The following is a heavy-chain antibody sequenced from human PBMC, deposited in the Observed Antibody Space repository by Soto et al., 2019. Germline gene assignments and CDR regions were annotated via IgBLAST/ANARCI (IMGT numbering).Heavy chain of an antibody. J-gene: IGHJ4*02. V-gene: IGHV1-3*01. Sequence: ASVKVSCKASGYTFTSYGISWVRQAPGQGLEWMGWINAGNGNTKYSQKFQGRVTITRDTSASTAYMELSSLRSEDTAVYYCARDFQRDYGIGDYWGQGTLVTVSS. CDR1: GYTFTSYG. D-gene: IGHD4-17*01. CDR3: ARDFQRDYGIGDY. CDR2: INAGNGNT.